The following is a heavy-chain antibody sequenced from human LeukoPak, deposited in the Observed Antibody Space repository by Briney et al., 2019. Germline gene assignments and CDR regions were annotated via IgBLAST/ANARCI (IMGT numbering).Heavy chain of an antibody. Sequence: PSETLSLTCTVSGGSISSYYWSWIRQSPGKGLEWIGYIFYSGSTNYNPSLKSRVTISIDTSKNHFSLKLSSVTAADTAVYYCAGGFDSNPDYWGQGTLFTVSS. CDR1: GGSISSYY. J-gene: IGHJ4*02. V-gene: IGHV4-59*01. CDR3: AGGFDSNPDY. CDR2: IFYSGST. D-gene: IGHD3-16*01.